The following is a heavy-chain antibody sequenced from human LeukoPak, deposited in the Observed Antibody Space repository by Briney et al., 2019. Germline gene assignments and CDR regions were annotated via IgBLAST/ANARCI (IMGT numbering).Heavy chain of an antibody. V-gene: IGHV4-30-4*01. CDR1: GGSISSGDYY. J-gene: IGHJ3*02. CDR2: IYYSGST. Sequence: SETLSLTCTVSGGSISSGDYYWRWIRQPPGKGLEWIGYIYYSGSTYYNPSLKSRVTISVDTSKNQFSLKLSSVTAADTAVYYCARTLYYYDSSGYYYPHDAFDIWGQGTMVTVSS. D-gene: IGHD3-22*01. CDR3: ARTLYYYDSSGYYYPHDAFDI.